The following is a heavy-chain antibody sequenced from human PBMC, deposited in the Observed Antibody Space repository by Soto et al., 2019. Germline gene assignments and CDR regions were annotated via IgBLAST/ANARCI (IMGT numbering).Heavy chain of an antibody. CDR1: GFTFISSA. J-gene: IGHJ4*02. CDR2: IVVGSGNT. CDR3: AADRECSSTSCYPYNFDS. D-gene: IGHD2-2*01. Sequence: QMQLVQSGPEVKKPGTSVKVSCMTSGFTFISSAVQWVRQARGQRLEWIGWIVVGSGNTNYAQKFQERVTITRDMSTSTAYMELSSLRSEDTAVYYCAADRECSSTSCYPYNFDSWGQGTLVTVSS. V-gene: IGHV1-58*01.